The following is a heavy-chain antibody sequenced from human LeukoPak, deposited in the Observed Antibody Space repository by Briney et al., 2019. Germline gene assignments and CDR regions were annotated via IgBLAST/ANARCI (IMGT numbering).Heavy chain of an antibody. CDR3: ARDGSCSSTSCRGAFDI. CDR2: INAYNGNT. Sequence: GASVKVSCKASGYTFTSYGISWVRQAPGQGLEWMGLINAYNGNTNYAQKLQGRVTMTTDTSTSTAYMELRSLRSDDTAVYYCARDGSCSSTSCRGAFDIWGQGTMVTVSS. D-gene: IGHD2-2*01. CDR1: GYTFTSYG. V-gene: IGHV1-18*01. J-gene: IGHJ3*02.